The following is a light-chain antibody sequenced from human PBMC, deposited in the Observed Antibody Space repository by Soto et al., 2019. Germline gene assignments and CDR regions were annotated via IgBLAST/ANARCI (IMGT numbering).Light chain of an antibody. J-gene: IGKJ1*01. V-gene: IGKV3-15*01. CDR1: PRVSNH. Sequence: EKMMTQSPATLSFSPGEKNTLSCRASPRVSNHLAWYQQKPVQAPRLLIYGASTRATGIPARFSGSGSGTVFTLTIIILQSEDFAVYYCQQYNNWPRTFGQGTKVDIK. CDR2: GAS. CDR3: QQYNNWPRT.